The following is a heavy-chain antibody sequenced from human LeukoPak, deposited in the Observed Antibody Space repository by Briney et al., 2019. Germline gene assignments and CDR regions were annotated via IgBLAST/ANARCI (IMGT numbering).Heavy chain of an antibody. CDR2: IFPGDSDT. CDR3: ARGSGSTSFDY. J-gene: IGHJ4*02. V-gene: IGHV5-51*01. CDR1: GDSFTSYW. D-gene: IGHD3-10*01. Sequence: SLKIFSKGAGDSFTSYWIGCLLQKPPEGLEGMVIIFPGDSDTRYSPSFQGQVTISADKSISTAYLQWSSLKASDTAMYYCARGSGSTSFDYWGQGTLVTVSS.